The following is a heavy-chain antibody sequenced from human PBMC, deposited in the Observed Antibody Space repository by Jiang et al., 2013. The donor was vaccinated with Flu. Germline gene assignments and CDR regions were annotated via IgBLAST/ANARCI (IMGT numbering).Heavy chain of an antibody. CDR3: AHRLRRDGYNSAPRYWYFDL. J-gene: IGHJ2*01. Sequence: PTQTLTLTCTFSGFSLSTSGVGVGWIRQPPGKALEWLALIYWDDDKRYSPSLKSRLTITKDTSKNQVVLTMTNMDPVDTATYYCAHRLRRDGYNSAPRYWYFDLWAVAPWSLSPQ. D-gene: IGHD5-24*01. CDR2: IYWDDDK. V-gene: IGHV2-5*02. CDR1: GFSLSTSGVG.